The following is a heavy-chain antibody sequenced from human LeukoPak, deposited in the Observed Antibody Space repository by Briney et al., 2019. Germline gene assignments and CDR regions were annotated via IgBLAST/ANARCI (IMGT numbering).Heavy chain of an antibody. CDR1: GFTFITYA. CDR3: AKDRGHDFWSGYHSGGYGMDA. CDR2: ISRSGGST. J-gene: IGHJ6*02. D-gene: IGHD3-3*01. Sequence: GGSLRLSCAASGFTFITYAMSWVRQAPGKGLEWVSQISRSGGSTHYADSVKGRFTISRDNSKNTLYLQMNSLRVEDTAVYYCAKDRGHDFWSGYHSGGYGMDAWGQGTTVTVSS. V-gene: IGHV3-23*01.